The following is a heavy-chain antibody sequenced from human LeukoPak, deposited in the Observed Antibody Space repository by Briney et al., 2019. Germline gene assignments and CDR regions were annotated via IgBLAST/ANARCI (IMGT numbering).Heavy chain of an antibody. D-gene: IGHD4-23*01. V-gene: IGHV4-59*01. J-gene: IGHJ3*02. CDR2: IYYSGST. CDR3: ARGEPAVIAPYAFDI. Sequence: SETLSLTCTVSVGAISSYYWSWIRQPPGKGLEWIGYIYYSGSTNCNPSVKSRVAMSVDTSKKQFSLKLSSLTAADTAVYYCARGEPAVIAPYAFDIWGQGTMVTVSS. CDR1: VGAISSYY.